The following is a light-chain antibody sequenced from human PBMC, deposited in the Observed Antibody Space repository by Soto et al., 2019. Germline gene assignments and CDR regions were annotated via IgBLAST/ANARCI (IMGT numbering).Light chain of an antibody. CDR2: WAS. J-gene: IGKJ3*01. Sequence: DIVMTQSPDSLAVSLGERATINCKSSQSVLYRSNNKNYLAWYQQKPGQPPKLLIYWASTRESGVPDRFSGSGSGTDFTLTISSLQAEDVAVYYCQQYYNTPFTFGPGTKVDLK. CDR3: QQYYNTPFT. V-gene: IGKV4-1*01. CDR1: QSVLYRSNNKNY.